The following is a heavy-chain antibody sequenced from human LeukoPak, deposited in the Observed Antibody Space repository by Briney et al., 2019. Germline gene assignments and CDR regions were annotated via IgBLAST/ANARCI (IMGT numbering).Heavy chain of an antibody. CDR3: TSWEAGGSYFDY. CDR1: GGSISSYY. Sequence: KLSETLSLTCTVSGGSISSYYWSWIRQPPGKGLEWIGYIYYSGSTNYNPSLKSRVTISVDTSKNQFSLKLSSVTAADTAVYYCTSWEAGGSYFDYWGQGTLVTVSS. CDR2: IYYSGST. V-gene: IGHV4-59*12. J-gene: IGHJ4*02. D-gene: IGHD1-26*01.